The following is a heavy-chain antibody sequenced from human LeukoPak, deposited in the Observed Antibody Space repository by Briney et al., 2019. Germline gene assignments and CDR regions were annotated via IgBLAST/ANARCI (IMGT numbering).Heavy chain of an antibody. CDR2: IFYSGIT. D-gene: IGHD1-26*01. V-gene: IGHV4-39*01. J-gene: IGHJ4*02. CDR1: GGSISSSSYS. CDR3: ARLFSGSYQDY. Sequence: SETLSLTCAVSGGSISSSSYSWGWFRQPPGKGLEWIGSIFYSGITYYNPSLKSRVTISVDTSKNQFSLKLSSVTAADTAVYYCARLFSGSYQDYWGQGTLVTVSS.